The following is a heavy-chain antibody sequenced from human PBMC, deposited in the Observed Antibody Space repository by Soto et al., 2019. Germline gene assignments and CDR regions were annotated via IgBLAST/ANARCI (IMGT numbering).Heavy chain of an antibody. CDR3: ARVSLPHFDY. V-gene: IGHV5-51*01. CDR2: IYPGDSDT. D-gene: IGHD3-3*02. Sequence: GESLKISCKGSGYSFTSYWIGWVRQMPGKGLEWVGIIYPGDSDTRYSPSFQGQVTISVDKSISTAYLQWNSLKASDTAIYYCARVSLPHFDYWGRGTLVTVS. CDR1: GYSFTSYW. J-gene: IGHJ4*02.